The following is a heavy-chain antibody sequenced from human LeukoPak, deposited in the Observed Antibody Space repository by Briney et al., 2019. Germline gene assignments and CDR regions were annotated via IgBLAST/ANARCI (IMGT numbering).Heavy chain of an antibody. Sequence: GGSLRLSCAASGFTFSSYAMSWVRQASGKGLVWVSRINRDGSGTSYVDSVKGRFTISRDNAKNTVYLQMNSLRAEDTAVYYCARDSNYGMDVWGQGTTVTVSS. CDR2: INRDGSGT. CDR1: GFTFSSYA. V-gene: IGHV3-74*01. CDR3: ARDSNYGMDV. J-gene: IGHJ6*02.